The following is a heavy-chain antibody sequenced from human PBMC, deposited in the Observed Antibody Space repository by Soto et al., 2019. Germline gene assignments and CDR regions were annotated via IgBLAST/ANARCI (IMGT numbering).Heavy chain of an antibody. Sequence: QLQLQESGPGLVKPSETLSLTCTVSGGSMSSSSYYWGWIRQPPGKGLEWIGSIYYSGSTYYNPSLKSRVTISVDTSKNQFSLKLSSVTAADTAVYYCARRLYYDSSGFGGGGMDVWGQGTTVTVSS. D-gene: IGHD3-22*01. CDR3: ARRLYYDSSGFGGGGMDV. CDR1: GGSMSSSSYY. CDR2: IYYSGST. V-gene: IGHV4-39*01. J-gene: IGHJ6*02.